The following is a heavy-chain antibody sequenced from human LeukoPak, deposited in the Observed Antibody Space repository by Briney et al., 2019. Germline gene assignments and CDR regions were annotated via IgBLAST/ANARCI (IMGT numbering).Heavy chain of an antibody. J-gene: IGHJ4*02. CDR2: IYYSGST. V-gene: IGHV4-59*01. CDR3: ARAGRATQGYFDY. Sequence: SETLSLTCTVSGGSISSYYWSWIRQPPGKGLEWIGYIYYSGSTNYNPSLKSRVTISVDTSKNQFSPKLSSVTAADTAVYYCARAGRATQGYFDYWGQGTLVTVSS. D-gene: IGHD1-26*01. CDR1: GGSISSYY.